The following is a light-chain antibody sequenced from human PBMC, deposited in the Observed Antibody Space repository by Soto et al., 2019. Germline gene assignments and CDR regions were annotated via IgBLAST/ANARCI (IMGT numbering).Light chain of an antibody. CDR2: DAS. J-gene: IGKJ2*03. V-gene: IGKV1-5*01. Sequence: DIQMTQSPSTLSATAGDRVTITCRASQTMSGWLAWYQQKPGRAPKLLIYDASNLESGVPSRFGGSGSGTEFTLTISSLQPDDFATYYCQQYNTFYSFGQGTKLEIK. CDR1: QTMSGW. CDR3: QQYNTFYS.